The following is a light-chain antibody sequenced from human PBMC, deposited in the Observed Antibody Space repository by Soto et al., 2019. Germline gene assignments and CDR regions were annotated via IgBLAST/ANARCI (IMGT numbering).Light chain of an antibody. CDR2: EAS. CDR1: QSVSSY. V-gene: IGKV3-11*01. CDR3: PQRSDWPWT. Sequence: EIVMTQSPATLSLSPGERATLSCMASQSVSSYLAWYQQKPGQAPRLLMYEASNRATGIPARFSGGGSGTDFTLPISSLEPEDFAVYYCPQRSDWPWTFGQGTKVDI. J-gene: IGKJ1*01.